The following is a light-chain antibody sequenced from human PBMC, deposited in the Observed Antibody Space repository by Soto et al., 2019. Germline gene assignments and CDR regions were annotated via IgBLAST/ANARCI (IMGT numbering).Light chain of an antibody. CDR3: QQYYSTPPT. V-gene: IGKV4-1*01. CDR2: WAS. Sequence: DIVMTQSPDSLAVSLGERATINCKSSQSVLYSSNNKNYLAWYQQKPGQPPKLLIYWASTRESGVPDRFSGSGSGTDFTLTISSLQAEDVAVYYFQQYYSTPPTFGQVTKVELK. CDR1: QSVLYSSNNKNY. J-gene: IGKJ1*01.